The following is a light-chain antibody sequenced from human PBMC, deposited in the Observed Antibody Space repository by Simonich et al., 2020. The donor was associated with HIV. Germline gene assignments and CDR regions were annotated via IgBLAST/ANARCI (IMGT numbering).Light chain of an antibody. CDR2: GAS. V-gene: IGKV3-15*01. CDR3: QQYNSYSPLT. CDR1: QRVSSS. Sequence: EIVMTQSPATLSVSPGERATLSCRASQRVSSSLAWYQQKPGQAPRLLIYGASTRATDIPARFSGSGSGTEFTLTISSLQPDDFATYYCQQYNSYSPLTFGGGTKVEIK. J-gene: IGKJ4*01.